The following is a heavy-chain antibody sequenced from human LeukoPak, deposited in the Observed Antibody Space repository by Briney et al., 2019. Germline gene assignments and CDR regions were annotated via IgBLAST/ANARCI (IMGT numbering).Heavy chain of an antibody. D-gene: IGHD1-26*01. CDR1: GGSISGYY. CDR2: IYYSGST. Sequence: SETLSLTCTVSGGSISGYYWTWIRQPPGKGLEWIGYIYYSGSTNYNPSLKSRVTISVDTSKNQFSLKLSSVTAADTAVYYCARAGSGSYWFDPWGQGTLVTVSS. CDR3: ARAGSGSYWFDP. V-gene: IGHV4-59*01. J-gene: IGHJ5*02.